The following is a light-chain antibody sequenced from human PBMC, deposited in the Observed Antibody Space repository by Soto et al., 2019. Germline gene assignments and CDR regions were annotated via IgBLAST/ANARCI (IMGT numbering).Light chain of an antibody. V-gene: IGKV2-24*01. CDR2: KIS. J-gene: IGKJ1*01. CDR1: QSLVHADGNTS. Sequence: DIVMTQTPLSSPVTLGQPASISCTSSQSLVHADGNTSLSGLQQRPGQHPRLLIHKISNRLSGVPDRFSGSGAGTEFTLKISTVEPEDVGIYYCLQATHIPWAFGQGTKVESK. CDR3: LQATHIPWA.